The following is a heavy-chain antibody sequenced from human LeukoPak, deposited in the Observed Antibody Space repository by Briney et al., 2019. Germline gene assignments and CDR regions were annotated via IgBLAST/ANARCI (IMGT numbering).Heavy chain of an antibody. J-gene: IGHJ4*02. CDR1: GGSISSYY. D-gene: IGHD3-22*01. Sequence: KPSETLSLTCTVSGGSISSYYWSWIRQPAGKGLEWIGRIYTSGSTNYNPSLKSRVIMSVDTSKNQFSLKLSSVTAADTAVYYCARHNYYDSSGLPAYFDYWGQGTLVTVSS. CDR2: IYTSGST. CDR3: ARHNYYDSSGLPAYFDY. V-gene: IGHV4-4*07.